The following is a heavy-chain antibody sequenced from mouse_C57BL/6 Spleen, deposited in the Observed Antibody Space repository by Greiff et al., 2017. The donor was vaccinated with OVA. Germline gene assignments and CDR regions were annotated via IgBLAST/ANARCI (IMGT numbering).Heavy chain of an antibody. CDR1: GYAFSSYW. V-gene: IGHV1-80*01. D-gene: IGHD2-3*01. Sequence: QVQLKESGAELVKPGASVKISCKASGYAFSSYWMNWVKQRPGKGLEWIGQIYPGDGDTNYNGKFKGKATLTADKSSSTAYMPLSSLTSEDSAVYFCGRGYFLWGYFHFWGTGTTGNGSS. J-gene: IGHJ1*02. CDR2: IYPGDGDT. CDR3: GRGYFLWGYFHF.